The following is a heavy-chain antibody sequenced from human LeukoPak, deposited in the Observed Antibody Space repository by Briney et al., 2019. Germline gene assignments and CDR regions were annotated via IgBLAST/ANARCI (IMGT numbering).Heavy chain of an antibody. CDR1: GGSISSSSYY. CDR3: ARHQRESYYYDSSGPNFDY. V-gene: IGHV4-39*01. D-gene: IGHD3-22*01. J-gene: IGHJ4*02. Sequence: SETLSLTCTVSGGSISSSSYYWGWIRQRPGKGLEWNGSIYYRGSTYYNPSLKSRVTISVDMSKNQFSLKLSSVTAADTAVYYCARHQRESYYYDSSGPNFDYWGQGTLVTVSS. CDR2: IYYRGST.